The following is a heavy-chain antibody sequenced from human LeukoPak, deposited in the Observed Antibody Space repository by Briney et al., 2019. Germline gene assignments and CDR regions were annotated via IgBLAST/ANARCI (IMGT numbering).Heavy chain of an antibody. J-gene: IGHJ6*03. CDR1: GFTFSSYG. V-gene: IGHV3-30*02. Sequence: GGSLRLSCAASGFTFSSYGMHWVRQAPGKGLEWVAFIRYDGSNKYYADSVKGRFTISRDNSKNTLYLHVNSLRPEDTAVYYCAKGSGYEAQYCYYMDVWGKGTTVTISS. CDR2: IRYDGSNK. CDR3: AKGSGYEAQYCYYMDV. D-gene: IGHD5-12*01.